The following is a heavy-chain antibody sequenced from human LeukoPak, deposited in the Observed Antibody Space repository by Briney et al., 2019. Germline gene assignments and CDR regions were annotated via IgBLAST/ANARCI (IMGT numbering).Heavy chain of an antibody. D-gene: IGHD1-26*01. Sequence: SETLSLTCTVSGGSISSSSYYWGWIRQPPGKGLEWIGSIYYSGSTYYNPSLKSRVTISVDTSKNQFSLKLSSVTAADTAVYYCARIVGASDYWGQGTLVTVS. J-gene: IGHJ4*02. CDR3: ARIVGASDY. CDR2: IYYSGST. CDR1: GGSISSSSYY. V-gene: IGHV4-39*01.